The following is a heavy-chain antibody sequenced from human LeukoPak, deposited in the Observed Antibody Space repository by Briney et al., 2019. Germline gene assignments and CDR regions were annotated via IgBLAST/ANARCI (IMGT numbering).Heavy chain of an antibody. D-gene: IGHD3-10*01. CDR2: IYYSGST. J-gene: IGHJ3*02. CDR1: GGSISSYY. V-gene: IGHV4-59*01. CDR3: ARVWGSGSCGAFDI. Sequence: SETLSLTCTVSGGSISSYYWSWIRQPPGKGLEWIGYIYYSGSTNYNPSLKSRVTISVDTSKNQFSLKLSSVTAADTAVYYCARVWGSGSCGAFDIWGQGTMVTVSS.